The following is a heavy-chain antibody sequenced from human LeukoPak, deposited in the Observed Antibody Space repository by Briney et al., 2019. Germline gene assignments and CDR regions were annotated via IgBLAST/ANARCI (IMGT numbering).Heavy chain of an antibody. V-gene: IGHV3-74*01. Sequence: GGSLRLSCAASGFTFSSYWMHWVRHAPGKGLVWVSRINSDGSSTSYADSVKGRFTISRDNAKNTLYLQMNSLRAEDTAVYYCARDGGSGSMDVWGKGTTVTVSS. J-gene: IGHJ6*03. CDR1: GFTFSSYW. CDR3: ARDGGSGSMDV. CDR2: INSDGSST. D-gene: IGHD3-10*01.